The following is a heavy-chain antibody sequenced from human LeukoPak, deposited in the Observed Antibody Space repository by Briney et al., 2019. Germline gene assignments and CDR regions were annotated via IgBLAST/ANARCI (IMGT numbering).Heavy chain of an antibody. CDR1: GGSISRFY. J-gene: IGHJ6*02. Sequence: PSETLSLTCTVSGGSISRFYWSWIRQPPGMGLEWIGYIYYSGGATYNPSLKSRVTISVDTSKNQYTLKVNSVTAADTAVYYCARVMEGDYGAMDVWGQGTTVTVSS. CDR2: IYYSGGA. D-gene: IGHD4-17*01. CDR3: ARVMEGDYGAMDV. V-gene: IGHV4-59*01.